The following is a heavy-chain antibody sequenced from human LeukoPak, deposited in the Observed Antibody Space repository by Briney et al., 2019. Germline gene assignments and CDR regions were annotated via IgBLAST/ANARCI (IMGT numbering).Heavy chain of an antibody. J-gene: IGHJ4*02. V-gene: IGHV3-23*01. CDR3: ARLSGTYGTTSRVLDS. D-gene: IGHD1-1*01. CDR1: GFTFTTYS. CDR2: ISGSGSDT. Sequence: PGGSLRLSCAASGFTFTTYSMIWVRQAPGKGLEWVSAISGSGSDTYYADSVKGRFTISRDNSKNTVYVQMNSLRAEDTAVYYCARLSGTYGTTSRVLDSWGQGTLVTVSS.